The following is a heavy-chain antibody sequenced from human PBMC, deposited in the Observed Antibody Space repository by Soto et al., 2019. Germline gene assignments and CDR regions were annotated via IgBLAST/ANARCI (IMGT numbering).Heavy chain of an antibody. V-gene: IGHV4-31*03. CDR3: ARGASKDYYYNYYGMDV. CDR1: GGSISSGGYY. Sequence: QVQLQESGPGLVKPSQTLSLTCTVSGGSISSGGYYWSWIRQHPGKGLEWIGLFYYSGTTYYNPSLKSRVTISVDTSKNQFSLKMSSVTAADTAVYYCARGASKDYYYNYYGMDVWGQGTTVTVSS. J-gene: IGHJ6*01. CDR2: FYYSGTT. D-gene: IGHD2-15*01.